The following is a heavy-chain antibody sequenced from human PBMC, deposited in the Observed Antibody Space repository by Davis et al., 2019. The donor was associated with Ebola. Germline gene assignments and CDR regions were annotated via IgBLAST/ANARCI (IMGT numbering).Heavy chain of an antibody. CDR3: AREMVRYYYGMDV. V-gene: IGHV3-11*04. Sequence: GESLKISCAASGFTFSDTLMHWVRQDPGKGLEWVSYISSSSSTIYYADSVKGRFTISRDNAKNSLYLQMNSLRAEDTAVYYCAREMVRYYYGMDVWGQGTTVTVSS. D-gene: IGHD2-8*01. J-gene: IGHJ6*02. CDR2: ISSSSSTI. CDR1: GFTFSDTL.